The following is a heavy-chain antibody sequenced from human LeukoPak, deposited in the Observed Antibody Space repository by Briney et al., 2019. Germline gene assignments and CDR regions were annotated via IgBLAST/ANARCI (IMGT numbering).Heavy chain of an antibody. V-gene: IGHV3-23*01. CDR2: ISGSGANT. D-gene: IGHD2-2*01. CDR1: GFTFSSYA. CDR3: ARGVDCISFSCYGLLDY. J-gene: IGHJ4*02. Sequence: GGSLRLSCAASGFTFSSYAMSWVRQAPGKGLEWVAAISGSGANTYCADSVKGRFTISRDNSKSTLYLQMNSLRTEDTAVYYCARGVDCISFSCYGLLDYWGQGTLVTVSS.